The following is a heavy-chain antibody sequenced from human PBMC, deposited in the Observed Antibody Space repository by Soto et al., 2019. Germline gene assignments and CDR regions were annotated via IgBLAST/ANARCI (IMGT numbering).Heavy chain of an antibody. D-gene: IGHD5-18*01. V-gene: IGHV3-23*01. Sequence: EVQLLESGGGLVQPGGSLSLTCAASGFTFSSYAMKWGRQAPGKGLEWVSLIGESGTPKYYADSVKGRFTISRDNSGNTLFLEMYSLRAEDTAVYYCARYIPGVRYYGMDVWGQGTTVTGSS. J-gene: IGHJ6*02. CDR1: GFTFSSYA. CDR2: IGESGTPK. CDR3: ARYIPGVRYYGMDV.